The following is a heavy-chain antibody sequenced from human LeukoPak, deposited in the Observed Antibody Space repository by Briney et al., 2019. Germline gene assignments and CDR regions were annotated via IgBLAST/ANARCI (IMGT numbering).Heavy chain of an antibody. CDR3: AVGRPTDIAARPLYYYYMDV. V-gene: IGHV1-69*05. D-gene: IGHD6-6*01. CDR2: IIPIFGTA. Sequence: GASVKVSCKASGGTFSSYAISWVRQAPGQGLEWMGGIIPIFGTANYAQKFQGRVTITTDESTSTAYMELSSLRSEDTAVYSCAVGRPTDIAARPLYYYYMDVWGKGTTVTVSS. CDR1: GGTFSSYA. J-gene: IGHJ6*03.